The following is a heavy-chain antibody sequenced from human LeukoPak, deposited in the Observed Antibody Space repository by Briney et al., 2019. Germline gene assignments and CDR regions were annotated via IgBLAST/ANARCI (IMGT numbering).Heavy chain of an antibody. D-gene: IGHD3-22*01. CDR2: ISSSSSYI. Sequence: PGRSLRLSCAASGFTFSSYSMNWVRRAPGKGLEWVSSISSSSSYISNADSLKGRFTISRDSSKDSVYLQMNSLRAEDTAVYYCARALYDSSGYYFDYWGQGTLVTVSS. V-gene: IGHV3-21*01. J-gene: IGHJ4*02. CDR1: GFTFSSYS. CDR3: ARALYDSSGYYFDY.